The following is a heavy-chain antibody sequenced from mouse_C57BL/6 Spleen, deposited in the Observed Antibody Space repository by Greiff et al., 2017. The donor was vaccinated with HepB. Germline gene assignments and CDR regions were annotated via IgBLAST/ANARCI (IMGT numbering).Heavy chain of an antibody. Sequence: VQLQQSGPELVKPGASVKMSCKASGYTFTDYNMHWVKQSHGKSLEWIGYINPNNGGTSYNHKFKGKATLTVNNSSSTAYMELRSLTSEDSAVDYCASGSYYEYGSWFDYWGQGTPLTVSS. CDR1: GYTFTDYN. D-gene: IGHD2-4*01. V-gene: IGHV1-22*01. CDR2: INPNNGGT. J-gene: IGHJ2*01. CDR3: ASGSYYEYGSWFDY.